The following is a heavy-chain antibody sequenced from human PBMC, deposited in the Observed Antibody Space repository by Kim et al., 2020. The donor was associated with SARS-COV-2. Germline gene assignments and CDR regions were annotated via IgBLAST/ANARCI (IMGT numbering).Heavy chain of an antibody. V-gene: IGHV3-30*07. Sequence: VKGRFTISRDNSKNTLYLQMNSLRAEDTAVYYCARDRGITIFGVVNGFDPWGQGTLVTVSS. D-gene: IGHD3-3*01. J-gene: IGHJ5*02. CDR3: ARDRGITIFGVVNGFDP.